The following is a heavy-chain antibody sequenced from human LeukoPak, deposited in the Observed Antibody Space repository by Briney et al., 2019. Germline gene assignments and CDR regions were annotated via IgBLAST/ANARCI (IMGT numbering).Heavy chain of an antibody. V-gene: IGHV3-74*01. CDR3: ASSYRAGGYYYYMDV. D-gene: IGHD1-26*01. CDR1: GFTFSSYW. CDR2: INADGSST. Sequence: GGSLRLSCAASGFTFSSYWMHWVRQAPGKGLVWVSRINADGSSTSYADSVKGRFTISRDNSKNTLYLQMNSLRAEDTAVYYCASSYRAGGYYYYMDVWGKGTTVTVSS. J-gene: IGHJ6*03.